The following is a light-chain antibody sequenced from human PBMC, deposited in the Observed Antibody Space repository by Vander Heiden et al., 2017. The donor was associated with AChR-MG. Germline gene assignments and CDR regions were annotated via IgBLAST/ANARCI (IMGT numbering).Light chain of an antibody. CDR1: SSDVGGYNY. CDR3: SSYTSSSTL. J-gene: IGLJ2*01. V-gene: IGLV2-14*01. Sequence: QSALTQPASVSGSPGQSITIPSTGTSSDVGGYNYVSWYQQHPGKAPKLMIYDVSNRPSGVSNRFSGSKSGNTASLTISGLQAEDEADYYCSSYTSSSTLFGGGTKLTVL. CDR2: DVS.